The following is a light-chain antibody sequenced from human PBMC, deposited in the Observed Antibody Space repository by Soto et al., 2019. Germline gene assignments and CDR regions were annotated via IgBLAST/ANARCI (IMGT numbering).Light chain of an antibody. V-gene: IGKV1-6*01. CDR1: QAIRND. CDR3: LQDYNYPRT. Sequence: IQMTQSPSSLSASVGNSFTVTCRASQAIRNDLGWYQQKPGKAPKLLIYAASSLQSGVPSRFSGSGSGTDFTLTISSLQPEDFATYYCLQDYNYPRTFGQGTKVDIK. CDR2: AAS. J-gene: IGKJ1*01.